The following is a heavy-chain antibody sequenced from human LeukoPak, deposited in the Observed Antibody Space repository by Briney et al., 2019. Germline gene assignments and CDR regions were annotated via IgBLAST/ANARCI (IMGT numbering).Heavy chain of an antibody. Sequence: SETLSLTCTVSGASIRSSFWNWIRQSPGKGLEWIGTVYYGRTTYYNPSLDGRVTISLDTSANHFSLQLNSVTAADTAVYYCVRHDGRGGATMGAFDSWGQGSLVTVSS. J-gene: IGHJ5*01. CDR2: VYYGRTT. CDR1: GASIRSSF. V-gene: IGHV4-39*01. CDR3: VRHDGRGGATMGAFDS. D-gene: IGHD5-12*01.